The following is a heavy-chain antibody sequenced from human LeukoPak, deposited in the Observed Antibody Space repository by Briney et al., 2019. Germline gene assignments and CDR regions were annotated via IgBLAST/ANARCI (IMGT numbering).Heavy chain of an antibody. D-gene: IGHD2-15*01. CDR1: GYTFTGYY. CDR2: LNPNSGGT. Sequence: GASVKVSCKASGYTFTGYYMHWVRQAPGQGLEWMGWLNPNSGGTNYAEKFQGRVTMTRDTSISTAYMELSRLRSDDTAVYYCARYSGSADAFDIWGQGTMVTVSS. V-gene: IGHV1-2*02. CDR3: ARYSGSADAFDI. J-gene: IGHJ3*02.